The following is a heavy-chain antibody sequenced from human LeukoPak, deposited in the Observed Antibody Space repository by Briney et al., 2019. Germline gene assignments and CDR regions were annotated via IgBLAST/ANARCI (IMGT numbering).Heavy chain of an antibody. D-gene: IGHD3-10*01. CDR3: ARDSEYYYYMDV. J-gene: IGHJ6*03. V-gene: IGHV3-48*03. CDR2: ISSSGSTI. Sequence: GGSLRLSCAASGFTFSSYEMNWVRQAPGKGLEWVSYISSSGSTIYYADSVKGRFTISRDNAKNSLYLQMNSLRAEDTAVYYCARDSEYYYYMDVWGKGTTVTVSS. CDR1: GFTFSSYE.